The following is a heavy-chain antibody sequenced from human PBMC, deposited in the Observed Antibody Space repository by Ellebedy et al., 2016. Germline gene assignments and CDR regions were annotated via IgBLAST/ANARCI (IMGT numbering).Heavy chain of an antibody. CDR2: IIPILGIA. J-gene: IGHJ4*02. D-gene: IGHD3-10*01. Sequence: SVKVSXXASGGTFSSYAISWVRQAPGQGLEWMGRIIPILGIANYAQKFQGRVTITADKSTSTAYMELSSLRSEDTAVYYCATFSGSEFRFDYWGQGTLVTVSS. V-gene: IGHV1-69*04. CDR3: ATFSGSEFRFDY. CDR1: GGTFSSYA.